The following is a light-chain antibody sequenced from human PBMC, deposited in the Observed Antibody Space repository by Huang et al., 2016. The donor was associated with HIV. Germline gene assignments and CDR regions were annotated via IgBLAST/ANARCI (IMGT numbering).Light chain of an antibody. CDR1: QGISNQ. CDR2: AAS. V-gene: IGKV1-27*01. CDR3: QKYDSAPRT. Sequence: DIQMTQSPSSLSASVGDRVTISCRASQGISNQLAWYQHKPGQAPKLLVYAASALRSGVPSRFSGTGSGTEFTLTISSLQAEDVATYFCQKYDSAPRTFGPGTKVQIK. J-gene: IGKJ3*01.